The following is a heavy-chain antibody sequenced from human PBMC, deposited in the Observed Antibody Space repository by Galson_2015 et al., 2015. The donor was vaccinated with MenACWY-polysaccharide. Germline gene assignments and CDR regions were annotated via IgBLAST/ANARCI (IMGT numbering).Heavy chain of an antibody. CDR3: ARGGRAVSNRNWFDP. D-gene: IGHD2-15*01. J-gene: IGHJ5*02. Sequence: TLSLTCTVSGDSITSGGYFWSWLRQHPGEGLEWIASISYDGGTYYNPALKSRVTISVATPKNQFSLKLNYLTAADTAVYYCARGGRAVSNRNWFDPWSQGTLVTVSS. V-gene: IGHV4-31*03. CDR2: ISYDGGT. CDR1: GDSITSGGYF.